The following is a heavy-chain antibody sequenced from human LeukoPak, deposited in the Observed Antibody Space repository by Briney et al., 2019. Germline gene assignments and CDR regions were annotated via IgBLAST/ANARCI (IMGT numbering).Heavy chain of an antibody. CDR3: AKDPTHYRVWDYYETIGLSY. D-gene: IGHD3-22*01. J-gene: IGHJ4*02. V-gene: IGHV3-30*02. CDR2: IRYDGSNK. Sequence: GGSLRLSCAASGFTFSSYSMHWVRQAPGKGREWVAFIRYDGSNKYYADSVKGRFTISRDNSKNTLNLQMNSLRAEDTAVYYCAKDPTHYRVWDYYETIGLSYWGQGTLVTVSS. CDR1: GFTFSSYS.